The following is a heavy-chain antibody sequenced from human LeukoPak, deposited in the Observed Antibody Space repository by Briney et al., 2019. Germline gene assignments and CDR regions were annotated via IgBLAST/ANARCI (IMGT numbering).Heavy chain of an antibody. J-gene: IGHJ6*02. D-gene: IGHD6-6*01. Sequence: ASAKVSCKASGYTFTGYYMHWVRQAPGQGLEWMGWVNPNSGGTNYAQKFQGRVTMTRDTSISTAYMELSRLRSDDTAVYYCARAASIAARYYYYYGMDVWGQGTTVTVSS. CDR1: GYTFTGYY. CDR3: ARAASIAARYYYYYGMDV. V-gene: IGHV1-2*02. CDR2: VNPNSGGT.